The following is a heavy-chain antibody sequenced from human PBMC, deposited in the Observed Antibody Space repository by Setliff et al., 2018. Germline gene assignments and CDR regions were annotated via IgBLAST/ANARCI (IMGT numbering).Heavy chain of an antibody. V-gene: IGHV3-21*01. Sequence: GGSLRLSCAASGFTFSSYSLNWVRQAPGKGLEWVSSISSSSSYIYYADSVQGRFTISRDNAKNSLYLQMNSLRAEDTAVYYCARASLGKFGSAVEYFHHWGQGTLVTVSS. CDR2: ISSSSSYI. J-gene: IGHJ1*01. CDR3: ARASLGKFGSAVEYFHH. D-gene: IGHD2-15*01. CDR1: GFTFSSYS.